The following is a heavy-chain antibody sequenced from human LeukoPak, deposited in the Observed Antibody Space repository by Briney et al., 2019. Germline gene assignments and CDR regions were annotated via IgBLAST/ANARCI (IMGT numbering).Heavy chain of an antibody. CDR2: INPNSGGT. J-gene: IGHJ4*02. V-gene: IGHV1-2*02. D-gene: IGHD5-12*01. CDR1: GYTFTGYY. CDR3: ARDHLDIVPTIYSY. Sequence: ASVTVSCKASGYTFTGYYMHWVRQAPGQWLEWMGWINPNSGGTNYAQKFQGRVTLTTDTSASIAYLELRSLRSDDTALYYCARDHLDIVPTIYSYWGQGTLVTVSS.